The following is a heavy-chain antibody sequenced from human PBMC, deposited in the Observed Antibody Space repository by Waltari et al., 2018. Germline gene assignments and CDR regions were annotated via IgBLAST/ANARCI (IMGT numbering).Heavy chain of an antibody. CDR3: ATIVVVPAAIDWFDP. CDR1: GFTFSSYA. D-gene: IGHD2-2*01. CDR2: ISYDGSNK. J-gene: IGHJ5*02. V-gene: IGHV3-30-3*01. Sequence: QVQLVESGGGVVQPGRSLRLSCAASGFTFSSYAMHWVRQAPGKGLEWVAVISYDGSNKYYADSVKGRFTISRDNSENTLYLQMNSLRAEDTAVYYCATIVVVPAAIDWFDPWGQGTLVTVSS.